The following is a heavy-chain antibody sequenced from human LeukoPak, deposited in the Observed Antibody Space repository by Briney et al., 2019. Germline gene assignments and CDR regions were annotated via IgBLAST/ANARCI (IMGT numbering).Heavy chain of an antibody. D-gene: IGHD5-12*01. CDR1: GGSISSYY. J-gene: IGHJ4*02. Sequence: SETLSLTCTVSGGSISSYYWSWIRQPPGKGLEWIGSIYYSGSTYYNPSLKSRVTISVDTSKNQFSLKLSSVTAADTAVYYCAANSGYDRGEPFDYWGQGTLVTVSS. CDR2: IYYSGST. V-gene: IGHV4-59*05. CDR3: AANSGYDRGEPFDY.